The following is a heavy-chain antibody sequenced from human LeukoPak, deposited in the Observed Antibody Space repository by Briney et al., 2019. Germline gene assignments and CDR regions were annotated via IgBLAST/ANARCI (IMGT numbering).Heavy chain of an antibody. J-gene: IGHJ4*02. V-gene: IGHV4-59*01. Sequence: SETLSLTCTVSGGSISSYYWSWIRQPPGKGLEWIGYIYYSGSTNSNPSLKSRVTISVDTSKNQFSLKLSSVTAADTAVYYCARAHDDSSGYYYVDYWGQGTLVTVSS. CDR3: ARAHDDSSGYYYVDY. CDR2: IYYSGST. D-gene: IGHD3-22*01. CDR1: GGSISSYY.